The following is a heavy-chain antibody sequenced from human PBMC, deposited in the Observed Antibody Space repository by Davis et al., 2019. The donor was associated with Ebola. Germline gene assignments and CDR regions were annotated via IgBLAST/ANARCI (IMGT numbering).Heavy chain of an antibody. D-gene: IGHD4-17*01. CDR2: ISYDGSNK. CDR3: AKVPYYGDYAFDY. J-gene: IGHJ4*02. CDR1: GFTFSSYG. V-gene: IGHV3-30*18. Sequence: GGSLRLSCAASGFTFSSYGMHWVRQAPGKGLEWVAVISYDGSNKYYADSVKGRFTISRDNSKNTLYLQMNSLRAEDTAVYYCAKVPYYGDYAFDYWGQGTLVTVSS.